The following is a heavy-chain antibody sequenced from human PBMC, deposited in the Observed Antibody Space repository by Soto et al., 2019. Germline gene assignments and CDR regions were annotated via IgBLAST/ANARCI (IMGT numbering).Heavy chain of an antibody. CDR2: IIPILGIA. Sequence: QVQLVQSGAEVKKPGSSVKVSCKASGGTFSSYTISWVRQAPGQGLEWMGRIIPILGIANYAQKFQGRVTITADKSTSPAYMELSSLRSEDTDVYYCATYYYDSSGYYYVDYWGQGTLVTVSS. V-gene: IGHV1-69*02. CDR3: ATYYYDSSGYYYVDY. D-gene: IGHD3-22*01. J-gene: IGHJ4*02. CDR1: GGTFSSYT.